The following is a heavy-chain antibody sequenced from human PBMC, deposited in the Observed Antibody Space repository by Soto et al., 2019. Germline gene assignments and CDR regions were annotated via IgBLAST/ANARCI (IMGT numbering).Heavy chain of an antibody. CDR1: GFTFNNAW. J-gene: IGHJ4*02. CDR3: TTLGAYDY. D-gene: IGHD2-21*01. Sequence: EVQLVESGGGLVRPGGSLRLSCAASGFTFNNAWMNWVRQAPGKGLEWVGRIKRKADGGTTDYAAPVKGRFTISRDDSKNKLYVQMTSVKTEDTAVYYCTTLGAYDYWGQGPLVTVSS. V-gene: IGHV3-15*07. CDR2: IKRKADGGTT.